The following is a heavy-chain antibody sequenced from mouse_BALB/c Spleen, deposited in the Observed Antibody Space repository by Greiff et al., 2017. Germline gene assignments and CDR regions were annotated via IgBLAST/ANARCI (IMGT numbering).Heavy chain of an antibody. V-gene: IGHV14-3*02. J-gene: IGHJ4*01. Sequence: VHLQQSGAELVKPGASVKLSCTASGFNIKDTYMHWVKQRPEQGLEWIGRIDPANGNTKYDPKFQGKATITADTSSNTAYLQLSSLTSEDTAVYYCARVLGYAMDYWGQGTSVTVSS. D-gene: IGHD4-1*01. CDR1: GFNIKDTY. CDR3: ARVLGYAMDY. CDR2: IDPANGNT.